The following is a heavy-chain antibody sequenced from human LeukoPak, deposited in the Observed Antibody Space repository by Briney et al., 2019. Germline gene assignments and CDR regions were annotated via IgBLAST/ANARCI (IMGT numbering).Heavy chain of an antibody. CDR2: ISDSGGTT. D-gene: IGHD6-19*01. V-gene: IGHV3-23*01. CDR3: ARGRLGSGIAVAGLPTIDYYMDV. J-gene: IGHJ6*03. Sequence: PGGSLRLSCTASGFSFSIYAMNWVRQAPGKGLEWVSGISDSGGTTNYADSVKGRLNISRDNSKNTLYLQMNSLRAEDTAVYYCARGRLGSGIAVAGLPTIDYYMDVWGKGTTVTVSS. CDR1: GFSFSIYA.